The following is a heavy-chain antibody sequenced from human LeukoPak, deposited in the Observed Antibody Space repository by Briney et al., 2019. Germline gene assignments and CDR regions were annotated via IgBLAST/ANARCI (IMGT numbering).Heavy chain of an antibody. J-gene: IGHJ4*02. CDR2: IYYSGST. Sequence: SETLSLTCTVSGGSISSYYWSWIRQPPGKGLEWTGYIYYSGSTNYNPSLKSRVTISVDTSKNQFSLKLSSVTAADTAVYYCARVPTLGYCSGGSCDVGYFDYWGQGTLVTVSS. CDR1: GGSISSYY. D-gene: IGHD2-15*01. V-gene: IGHV4-59*01. CDR3: ARVPTLGYCSGGSCDVGYFDY.